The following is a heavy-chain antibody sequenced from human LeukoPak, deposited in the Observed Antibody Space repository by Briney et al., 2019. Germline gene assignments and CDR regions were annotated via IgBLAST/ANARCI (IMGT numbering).Heavy chain of an antibody. J-gene: IGHJ4*02. CDR2: IYHSGST. D-gene: IGHD3-10*01. Sequence: SETLSLTCTVSGGSISSGDYYWSWIRQPPGKGLEWIGYIYHSGSTYYNPSLKSRVTISVDTSKNQFSLKLSSVTAADTAVYYCARVAVRGSNFDYWGQGTLVTVSS. V-gene: IGHV4-30-4*01. CDR3: ARVAVRGSNFDY. CDR1: GGSISSGDYY.